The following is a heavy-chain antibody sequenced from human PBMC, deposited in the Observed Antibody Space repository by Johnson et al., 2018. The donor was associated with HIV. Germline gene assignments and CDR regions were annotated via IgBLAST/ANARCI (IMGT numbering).Heavy chain of an antibody. V-gene: IGHV3-15*01. CDR3: ARVTMIVVVMQAFDI. J-gene: IGHJ3*02. CDR2: IKSKTEGGTT. CDR1: GFTFSNAW. D-gene: IGHD3-22*01. Sequence: MLLVESGGGLVKPGGSLRLSCAASGFTFSNAWMSWVRQAPGKGLEWVGRIKSKTEGGTTDYAAPVKGRFTISRDDSKNTLYLQMNSLRADDTAVYYCARVTMIVVVMQAFDIWGQGTMVTVSS.